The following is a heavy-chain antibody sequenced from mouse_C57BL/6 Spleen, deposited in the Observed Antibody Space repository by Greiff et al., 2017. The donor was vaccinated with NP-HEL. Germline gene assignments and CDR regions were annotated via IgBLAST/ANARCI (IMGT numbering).Heavy chain of an antibody. J-gene: IGHJ2*01. Sequence: VQLQQPGAELVMPGASVKLSCKASGYTFTSYWMHWVKQRPGQGLEWIGEIDSSDSYTNYNQKFKGKSTLTVDKSSSTAYMQLSSLTSEDSAVYYCARGGVYYFDYWGQGTTLTVSS. V-gene: IGHV1-69*01. CDR2: IDSSDSYT. CDR3: ARGGVYYFDY. CDR1: GYTFTSYW.